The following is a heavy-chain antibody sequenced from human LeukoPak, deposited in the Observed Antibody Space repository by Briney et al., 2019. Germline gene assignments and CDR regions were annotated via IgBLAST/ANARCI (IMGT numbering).Heavy chain of an antibody. Sequence: SETLSLTCTVSGGSISSYYWSWIRQPPGKGLEWIGYIYYSGGTNYNPSLKSRVTISVDTSKNQFSLKLSSVTAADTAVYYCARIENHWFDPWGQGTLVTVSS. V-gene: IGHV4-59*01. CDR2: IYYSGGT. J-gene: IGHJ5*02. CDR1: GGSISSYY. CDR3: ARIENHWFDP.